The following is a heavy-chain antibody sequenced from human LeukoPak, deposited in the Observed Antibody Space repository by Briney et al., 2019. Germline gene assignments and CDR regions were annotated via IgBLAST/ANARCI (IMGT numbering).Heavy chain of an antibody. D-gene: IGHD3-10*01. V-gene: IGHV3-23*01. Sequence: PGGSLRLSCAASGFTFSSYAMSWVRQAPGKGLEWLSAISGSGGSTYYADSVKGRFTISRDNSKNTLYLQMNSLRAEDTAVYYCAKDGSRVDYYGSGSPGWYFDYWGQGTLVTVSS. CDR3: AKDGSRVDYYGSGSPGWYFDY. CDR2: ISGSGGST. CDR1: GFTFSSYA. J-gene: IGHJ4*02.